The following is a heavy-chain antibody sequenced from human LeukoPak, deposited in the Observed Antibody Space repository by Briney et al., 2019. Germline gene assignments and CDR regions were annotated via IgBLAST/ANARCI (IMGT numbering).Heavy chain of an antibody. Sequence: SETLSLTCTVSGGSISNDYWTWIRQPPGKGLEWIGYIYYTGATSYNPSLESRVTISVDTSKNRFSLKLTSVTAADTAVYYCAKYGGSGWVIDYWGQGTLVTVSS. CDR2: IYYTGAT. CDR1: GGSISNDY. CDR3: AKYGGSGWVIDY. D-gene: IGHD6-19*01. V-gene: IGHV4-59*08. J-gene: IGHJ4*02.